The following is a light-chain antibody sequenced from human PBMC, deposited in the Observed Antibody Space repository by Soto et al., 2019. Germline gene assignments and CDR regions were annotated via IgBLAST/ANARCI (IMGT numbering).Light chain of an antibody. J-gene: IGKJ1*01. CDR1: QSISSW. CDR3: QVYGSSSKT. V-gene: IGKV1-5*01. Sequence: DIQMTQSPSTLSASVGDRVTITCRASQSISSWLAWYQQKPGKAPKFLIYDASSLESGVPSRFSGSGSGTEFTLTISRLEPEDFAVYFCQVYGSSSKTFGQGTKVDIK. CDR2: DAS.